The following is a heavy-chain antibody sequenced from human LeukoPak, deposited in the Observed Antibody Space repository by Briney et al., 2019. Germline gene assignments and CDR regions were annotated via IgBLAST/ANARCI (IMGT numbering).Heavy chain of an antibody. J-gene: IGHJ4*02. D-gene: IGHD3-22*01. CDR3: ARDQGSGYPAHFDY. Sequence: PGGSLRLSCAASGFTFSSYSMNWVRQAPGKGLEWVSYISSSSSTIYYADSVKGRFTISRDNAKNSLYLQMNSLRAEDTAVYYCARDQGSGYPAHFDYWGQGTLVTVSS. CDR2: ISSSSSTI. V-gene: IGHV3-48*01. CDR1: GFTFSSYS.